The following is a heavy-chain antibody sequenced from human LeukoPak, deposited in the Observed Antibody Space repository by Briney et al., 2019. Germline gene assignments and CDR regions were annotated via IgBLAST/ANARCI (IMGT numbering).Heavy chain of an antibody. J-gene: IGHJ4*02. CDR2: ICYSGST. Sequence: SQTLSLTCTVSGGSISSGGYYWSWIRQHPGKGLEWIGYICYSGSTYYNPSLKSRVTISVDTSKNQFSLKLSSVTAADTAVYYCARGSATVTEHWGQGTLVTVSS. D-gene: IGHD4-17*01. CDR3: ARGSATVTEH. CDR1: GGSISSGGYY. V-gene: IGHV4-31*03.